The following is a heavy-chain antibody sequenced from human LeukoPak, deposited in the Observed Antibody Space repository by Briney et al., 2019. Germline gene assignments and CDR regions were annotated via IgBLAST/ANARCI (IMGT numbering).Heavy chain of an antibody. V-gene: IGHV3-64*01. D-gene: IGHD1-26*01. J-gene: IGHJ4*02. CDR3: ARSWELPFGFDY. CDR2: ISSNGGST. CDR1: GFTFSSYA. Sequence: GGSLRLSCAASGFTFSSYAMHWVRQAPGKGLEYVSAISSNGGSTYYANSVKGRFTISRDNSKNTLYLQMGSLRAEDMAVYYCARSWELPFGFDYWGQGTLVTVSS.